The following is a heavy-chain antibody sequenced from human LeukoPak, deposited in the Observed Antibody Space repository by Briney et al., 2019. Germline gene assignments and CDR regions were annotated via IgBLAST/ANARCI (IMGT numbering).Heavy chain of an antibody. CDR2: IYPGDSDT. V-gene: IGHV5-51*01. Sequence: GESLKISCKGPGYSFTSYWIGWVRQMPGKGLEWMGIIYPGDSDTRYSPSFQGQVTISADKSISTAYLQWSSLKASDSAMYYCARLAGCCSGDSCFATYYFDYWGQGTLVTVSS. D-gene: IGHD2-15*01. CDR1: GYSFTSYW. CDR3: ARLAGCCSGDSCFATYYFDY. J-gene: IGHJ4*02.